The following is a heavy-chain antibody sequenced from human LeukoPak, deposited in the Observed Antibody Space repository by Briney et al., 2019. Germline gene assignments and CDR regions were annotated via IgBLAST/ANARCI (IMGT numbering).Heavy chain of an antibody. Sequence: ASVKVSCKASGYSFSAYDINWVRQAPGQGREWMGWMNPRSGNTGYAQKFQGRVTMTRDTSISTAYMELGSLRPDDTAIYYCARGTVSRGYTGAYDNGFYFYYYMDVWGKGTTVSAS. J-gene: IGHJ6*03. CDR2: MNPRSGNT. CDR3: ARGTVSRGYTGAYDNGFYFYYYMDV. D-gene: IGHD5-12*01. V-gene: IGHV1-8*01. CDR1: GYSFSAYD.